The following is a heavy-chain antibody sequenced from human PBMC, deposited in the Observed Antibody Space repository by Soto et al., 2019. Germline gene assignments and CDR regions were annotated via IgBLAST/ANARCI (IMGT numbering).Heavy chain of an antibody. J-gene: IGHJ4*02. Sequence: ASVKVSCKASGYTFTSYGISWVRQAPGQGLEWMGWISAYNGNTNYAQKLQGRVTMTTDTSTSTAYMELRSLRSDDTAVYYCARGINYYDSSGYYLVYWGQGTLVTVSS. CDR2: ISAYNGNT. V-gene: IGHV1-18*01. CDR3: ARGINYYDSSGYYLVY. CDR1: GYTFTSYG. D-gene: IGHD3-22*01.